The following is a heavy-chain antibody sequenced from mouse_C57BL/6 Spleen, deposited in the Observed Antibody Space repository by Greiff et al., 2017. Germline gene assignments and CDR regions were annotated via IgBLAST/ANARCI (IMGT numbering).Heavy chain of an antibody. Sequence: EVQLQESGGGLVQPGGSMKLSCAASGFTFSDAWMDWVRQSPEKGLEWVAEIRNKANNHATYYAESVKGRFTISRDDSKSSVYLQMNSLRAEDTGIYYCTRHYGNYDWFAYWGQGTLVTVSA. CDR1: GFTFSDAW. CDR2: IRNKANNHAT. D-gene: IGHD2-1*01. CDR3: TRHYGNYDWFAY. J-gene: IGHJ3*01. V-gene: IGHV6-6*01.